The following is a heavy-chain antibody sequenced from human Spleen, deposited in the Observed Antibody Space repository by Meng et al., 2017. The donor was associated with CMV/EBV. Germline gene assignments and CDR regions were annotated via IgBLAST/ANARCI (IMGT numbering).Heavy chain of an antibody. V-gene: IGHV3-74*01. CDR1: CFPFSTYW. Sequence: LGLSCAASCFPFSTYWMFWVRQVPGTGLVWVSRINSDGSSATYADSVKGRFTISRDNAKNTLYLEMNSLRAEDTAVYYCARERGFGDYWGQGALVTVSS. CDR3: ARERGFGDY. J-gene: IGHJ4*02. CDR2: INSDGSSA. D-gene: IGHD3-3*01.